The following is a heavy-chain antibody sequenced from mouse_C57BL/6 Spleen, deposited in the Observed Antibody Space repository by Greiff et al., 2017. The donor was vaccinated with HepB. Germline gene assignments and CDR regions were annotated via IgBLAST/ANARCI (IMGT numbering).Heavy chain of an antibody. CDR1: GYTFTEYT. Sequence: VQVVESGAELVKPGASVKLSCKASGYTFTEYTIHWVKQRSGQGLEWIGWFYPGSGSIKYNEKFKDKATLTANKSSSTVYMELSRLPSEDSAVYFYVRHEEEGGYYYGNCVGYAMDYWGQGTSVTVSS. J-gene: IGHJ4*01. CDR2: FYPGSGSI. D-gene: IGHD2-1*01. CDR3: VRHEEEGGYYYGNCVGYAMDY. V-gene: IGHV1-62-2*01.